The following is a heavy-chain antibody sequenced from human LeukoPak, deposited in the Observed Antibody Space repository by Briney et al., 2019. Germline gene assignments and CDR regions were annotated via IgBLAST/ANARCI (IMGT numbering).Heavy chain of an antibody. CDR3: ASRPGGYCSSTSCYVWVY. V-gene: IGHV4-34*01. CDR2: INHSGST. J-gene: IGHJ4*02. CDR1: GGSFSGYY. Sequence: PSETLSLTCAVYGGSFSGYYWSWIRQPPGKGLEWIGEINHSGSTNYNPSLKSRVTISVDTSKNQFSLKLSSVTAADTAVYYCASRPGGYCSSTSCYVWVYWGQGTLVTVSS. D-gene: IGHD2-2*01.